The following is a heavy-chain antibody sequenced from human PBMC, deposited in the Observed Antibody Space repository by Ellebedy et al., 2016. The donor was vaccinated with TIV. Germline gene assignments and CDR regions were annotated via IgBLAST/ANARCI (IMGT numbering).Heavy chain of an antibody. CDR3: ARGDGDYVGGLYYYYYGMDV. J-gene: IGHJ6*02. D-gene: IGHD4-17*01. Sequence: SVKVSXXASGGTFSSYAISWVRQAPGQGLEWMGGIIPIFGTANYAQKFQGRVTITADESTSTAYMELSSLRSEDTAVYYCARGDGDYVGGLYYYYYGMDVWGQGTTVTVSS. CDR2: IIPIFGTA. CDR1: GGTFSSYA. V-gene: IGHV1-69*13.